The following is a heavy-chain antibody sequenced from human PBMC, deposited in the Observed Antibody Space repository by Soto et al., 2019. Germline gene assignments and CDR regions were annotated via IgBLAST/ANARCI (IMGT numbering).Heavy chain of an antibody. V-gene: IGHV1-2*02. Sequence: ASVKVSCKASGYTFTGYYMHWVRQAPGQGLEWMGWINPNSGGTNYAQKFQGRVTMTRDTSISTAYMELSRLRSDDTAVYYCARGMGATKYYFDYWGQGTLVTVSS. J-gene: IGHJ4*02. D-gene: IGHD1-26*01. CDR1: GYTFTGYY. CDR3: ARGMGATKYYFDY. CDR2: INPNSGGT.